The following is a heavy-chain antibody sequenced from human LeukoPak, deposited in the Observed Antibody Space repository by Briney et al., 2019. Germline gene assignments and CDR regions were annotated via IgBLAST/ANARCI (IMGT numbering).Heavy chain of an antibody. CDR1: GGSISSYY. J-gene: IGHJ6*03. D-gene: IGHD6-19*01. Sequence: SETLSLTCTVSGGSISSYYWSWIRQPPGKGLEWIGYIYYSGSTNYNPSLKSRVTISVDTSKNQFSLKLSSVTPADTAVYYCARGGGSGTYYYYMDVWGEGTTVTISS. CDR3: ARGGGSGTYYYYMDV. CDR2: IYYSGST. V-gene: IGHV4-59*01.